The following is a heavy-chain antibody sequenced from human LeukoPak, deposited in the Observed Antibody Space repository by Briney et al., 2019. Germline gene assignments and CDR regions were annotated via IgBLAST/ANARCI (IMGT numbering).Heavy chain of an antibody. Sequence: GSLRLSCAASGFTVSSNYMSWVRQAPGKGLEWVSAISGSGGSTYYADSVKGRFTISRDNSKNTLYLQMNSLRAEDTAVYYCARHYGDYEYYYYGMDVWGQGTTVTVSS. D-gene: IGHD4-17*01. CDR3: ARHYGDYEYYYYGMDV. J-gene: IGHJ6*02. V-gene: IGHV3-23*01. CDR2: ISGSGGST. CDR1: GFTVSSNY.